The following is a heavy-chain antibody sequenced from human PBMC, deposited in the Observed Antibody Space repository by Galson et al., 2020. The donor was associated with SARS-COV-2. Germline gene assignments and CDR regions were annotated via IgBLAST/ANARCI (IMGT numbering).Heavy chain of an antibody. V-gene: IGHV3-48*01. Sequence: PGGSLRLSCAASGFTFSSYSMNWVRQAPGKGLEWVSYISSSSSTIYYADSVKGRFTISRDNAKNSLYLQMNSLRAEDTAVYYCASDCSSTSCPDYYYYYGMDVWGQGTTVTVSS. CDR3: ASDCSSTSCPDYYYYYGMDV. J-gene: IGHJ6*02. CDR2: ISSSSSTI. D-gene: IGHD2-2*01. CDR1: GFTFSSYS.